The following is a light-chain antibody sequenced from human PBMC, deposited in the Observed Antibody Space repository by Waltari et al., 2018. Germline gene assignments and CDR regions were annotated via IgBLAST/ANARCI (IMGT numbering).Light chain of an antibody. V-gene: IGLV4-69*01. CDR3: QTWGTGIRV. J-gene: IGLJ3*02. CDR2: LNSVCGH. CDR1: SGHSSYA. Sequence: QLVLTQSPSASASLGASVKLTCTLSSGHSSYAIAWHQQQPEKGPRYLMKLNSVCGHRKGDGNPDRFSGSKSGAESHLAIASLRSEDEDDYYLQTWGTGIRVFGGGTKLTVL.